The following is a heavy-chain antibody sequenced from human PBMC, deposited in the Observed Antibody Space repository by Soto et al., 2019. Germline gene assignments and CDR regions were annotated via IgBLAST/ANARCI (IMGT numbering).Heavy chain of an antibody. CDR2: ISGSGGST. Sequence: EVQLLESGGGLVQPGGSLRLSCAASGFTFSSYAMRWVRQAPGKGLEWVSVISGSGGSTYYEDSVQGRFPSTRDNSNVTLYLQMNSLRSEDTAVYYCAKRGAGHYFDYWVQGTLVTVSA. CDR3: AKRGAGHYFDY. J-gene: IGHJ4*02. V-gene: IGHV3-23*01. CDR1: GFTFSSYA. D-gene: IGHD6-19*01.